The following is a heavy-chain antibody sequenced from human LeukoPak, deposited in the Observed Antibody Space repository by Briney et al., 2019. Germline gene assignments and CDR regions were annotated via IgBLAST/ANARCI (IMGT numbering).Heavy chain of an antibody. CDR1: GFTFSSYA. CDR3: AKDYHPRRTYYLDY. Sequence: GGSLRLSCAASGFTFSSYAMSWVRQAPGKGLEWVSGISGSGGSTYYADSVKGRLTISRDNSKNTLYLQLNSLRAEDTAVYYCAKDYHPRRTYYLDYWGQGTLVTVSS. J-gene: IGHJ4*02. D-gene: IGHD1-14*01. CDR2: ISGSGGST. V-gene: IGHV3-23*01.